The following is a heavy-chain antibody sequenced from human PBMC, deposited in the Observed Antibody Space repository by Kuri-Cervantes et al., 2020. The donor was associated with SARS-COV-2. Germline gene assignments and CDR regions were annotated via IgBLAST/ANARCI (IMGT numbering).Heavy chain of an antibody. CDR3: ARTIAAHQSGWFDP. J-gene: IGHJ5*02. Sequence: ASVKVSCKASGYSFTGYYIHWVRQAPGQGLEWMGWINPNSGGTNYAQKFQGRVTMTRDTSISTVYMELSSLRSEDTAVYYCARTIAAHQSGWFDPWGQGTLVTVSS. CDR2: INPNSGGT. D-gene: IGHD6-6*01. CDR1: GYSFTGYY. V-gene: IGHV1-2*02.